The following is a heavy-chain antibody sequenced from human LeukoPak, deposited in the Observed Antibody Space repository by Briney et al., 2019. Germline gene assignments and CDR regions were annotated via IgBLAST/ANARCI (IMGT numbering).Heavy chain of an antibody. Sequence: GGSLRLSCAASGFTFSSYWMHWVRQSPGKGLEWVGQLKGDGSRANYADSVRGRFTISRDKAKNTVYLQLNSLRAEDTAVYYCARDGYLAPVIAFLDYWGQGTPVTVSS. V-gene: IGHV3-74*01. CDR1: GFTFSSYW. J-gene: IGHJ4*02. CDR2: LKGDGSRA. D-gene: IGHD2-2*03. CDR3: ARDGYLAPVIAFLDY.